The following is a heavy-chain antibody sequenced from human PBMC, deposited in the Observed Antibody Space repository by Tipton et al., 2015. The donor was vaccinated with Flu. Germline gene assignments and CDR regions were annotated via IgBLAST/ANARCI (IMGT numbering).Heavy chain of an antibody. CDR1: GGSFSSHY. CDR2: INPSGST. J-gene: IGHJ4*02. D-gene: IGHD4-17*01. Sequence: TLSLTCAVYGGSFSSHYWSWIRQPPGKGLEWIGEINPSGSTNYNPSLKSRVTISVDTSKNQFSLKLSSVTAADTAVYYCARRKTVTTRLTYFDYWGQGTLVTVSS. CDR3: ARRKTVTTRLTYFDY. V-gene: IGHV4-34*01.